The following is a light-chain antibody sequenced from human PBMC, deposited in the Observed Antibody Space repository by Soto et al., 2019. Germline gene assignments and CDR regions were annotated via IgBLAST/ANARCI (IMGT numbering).Light chain of an antibody. CDR2: GAS. J-gene: IGKJ1*01. Sequence: EIVLTQSPATLSLSPGERATLSCRASQSVRSYLAWYQQKPGQAPRLLIYGASTRATGVPARFRGSGSGTDFTLSISALQSEDFAVYYCQHYNNWPPWTFGQGTKVDIK. V-gene: IGKV3-15*01. CDR3: QHYNNWPPWT. CDR1: QSVRSY.